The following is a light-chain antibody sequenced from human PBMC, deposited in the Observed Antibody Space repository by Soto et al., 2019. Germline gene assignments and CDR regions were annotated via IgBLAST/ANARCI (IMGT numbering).Light chain of an antibody. CDR3: QQRRNWPPIT. J-gene: IGKJ5*01. V-gene: IGKV3-11*01. CDR2: DAS. Sequence: EVVLTQSPATLPLSPGERATLSCSASQNVEHYVAWYQQKPGQAPRLLIWDASNRATGIPARFSGTGSGTDFTLTISSLEPEDFAVYYCQQRRNWPPITFGQGTPLEI. CDR1: QNVEHY.